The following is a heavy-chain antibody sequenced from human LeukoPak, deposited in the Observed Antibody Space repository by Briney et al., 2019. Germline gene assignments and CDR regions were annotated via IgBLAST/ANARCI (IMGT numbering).Heavy chain of an antibody. V-gene: IGHV3-21*01. CDR1: RFTFSSYS. CDR3: ARASKYYYDSSGYPLDY. J-gene: IGHJ4*02. CDR2: ISSSSSSI. Sequence: GGSLRLSCAASRFTFSSYSMIWVRQAPGKGLEWVSCISSSSSSIYYADSVKGRFTISSDNAKNSLYLQMNSLRADEGAVYYCARASKYYYDSSGYPLDYWGQGTLVTVSS. D-gene: IGHD3-22*01.